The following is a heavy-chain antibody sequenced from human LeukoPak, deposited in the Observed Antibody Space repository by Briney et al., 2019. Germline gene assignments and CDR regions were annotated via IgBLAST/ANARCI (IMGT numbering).Heavy chain of an antibody. D-gene: IGHD3-22*01. Sequence: GGSLSLSRAACGCTVSSYWMSWVRQAPGKGLEGVANIKQDGSEKYYVDSVKERSTISRDHATNSLYLQMNTLRAEDTAVYYCARDAVTMIVAHWFDPWGQGTLVTVSS. V-gene: IGHV3-7*01. CDR3: ARDAVTMIVAHWFDP. CDR2: IKQDGSEK. CDR1: GCTVSSYW. J-gene: IGHJ5*02.